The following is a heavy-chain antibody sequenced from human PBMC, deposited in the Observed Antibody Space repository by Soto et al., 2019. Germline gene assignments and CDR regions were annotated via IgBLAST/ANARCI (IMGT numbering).Heavy chain of an antibody. CDR1: GYTFTSYG. D-gene: IGHD2-15*01. CDR3: ARDWGQLGYCSGGSCYDY. Sequence: QVQLVQSGAEVKKPGASVKVSCKASGYTFTSYGISWVRQAPGQGLEWMGWISAYNGNTNYAQKLQGRVTMTTDTSTSTAYMELRSLRSDDTAVYYCARDWGQLGYCSGGSCYDYWGQGTLVTVSS. V-gene: IGHV1-18*01. J-gene: IGHJ4*02. CDR2: ISAYNGNT.